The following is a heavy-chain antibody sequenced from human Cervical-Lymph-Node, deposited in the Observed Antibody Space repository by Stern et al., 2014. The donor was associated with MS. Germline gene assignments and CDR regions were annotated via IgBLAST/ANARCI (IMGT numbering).Heavy chain of an antibody. V-gene: IGHV1-69*01. D-gene: IGHD3-22*01. CDR1: GGTFSNYA. Sequence: QVQLVQSGAEVKKPGSSVKVSCKASGGTFSNYAISWVRQAPGQGLKWMGGIIPIFGTPNYGQKFQGRVTITADESTSTAYMELNSLTSEDTAVYYCARGPDHNSGYYYAYWGQGTLVTVSS. CDR3: ARGPDHNSGYYYAY. J-gene: IGHJ4*02. CDR2: IIPIFGTP.